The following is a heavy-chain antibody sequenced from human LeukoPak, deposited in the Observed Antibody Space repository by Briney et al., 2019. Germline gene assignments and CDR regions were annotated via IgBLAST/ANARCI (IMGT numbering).Heavy chain of an antibody. V-gene: IGHV1-8*03. D-gene: IGHD2-2*01. CDR1: GYTFTSYD. CDR3: ARESGARLVVNCSSTSCPIPPKTNYYYYYMDV. Sequence: ASVKVSCKASGYTFTSYDINWVRQATGQGLEWMGWMNPNSGNTGYAQKFQGRVTITRNTYISTAYMELSSLRSEDTAVYYCARESGARLVVNCSSTSCPIPPKTNYYYYYMDVWGKGTTVTVSS. J-gene: IGHJ6*03. CDR2: MNPNSGNT.